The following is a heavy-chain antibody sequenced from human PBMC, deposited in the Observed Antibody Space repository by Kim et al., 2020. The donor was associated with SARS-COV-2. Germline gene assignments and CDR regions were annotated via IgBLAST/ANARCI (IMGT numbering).Heavy chain of an antibody. J-gene: IGHJ6*02. CDR3: ARGGTYYDILTGKNYGMDV. D-gene: IGHD3-9*01. CDR1: GFPISSYS. V-gene: IGHV3-48*02. CDR2: ISSSSSTI. Sequence: GGSLRLSCVASGFPISSYSLNWVRQAPGKGLEWVSYISSSSSTIYYADSVKGRFTISRDNAKKSLYLQMNSLRDEDTAVYYCARGGTYYDILTGKNYGMDVWGQGTTVTVSS.